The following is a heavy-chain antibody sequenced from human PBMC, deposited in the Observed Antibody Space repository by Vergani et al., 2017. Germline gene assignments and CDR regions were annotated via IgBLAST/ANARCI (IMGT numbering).Heavy chain of an antibody. CDR2: ISWNSGSI. V-gene: IGHV3-9*01. CDR1: GFTFDDYA. J-gene: IGHJ4*02. D-gene: IGHD1-1*01. Sequence: DVQLVESGGGLVQPGRSLRLSCAASGFTFDDYAMHWVRQAPGKGLEWVSGISWNSGSIGYADSVKGRFTISRDNAKNSLYLQMNSLRAEDTAVYYFARDSGGFSGLQLEKERIDSWGQGTLVTVSS. CDR3: ARDSGGFSGLQLEKERIDS.